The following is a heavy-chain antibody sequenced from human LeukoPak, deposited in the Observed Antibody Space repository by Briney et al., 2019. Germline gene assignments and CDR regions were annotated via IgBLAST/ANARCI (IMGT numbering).Heavy chain of an antibody. CDR1: GFTFSSYG. CDR2: ISGSGGST. Sequence: GGSLRLSCAASGFTFSSYGMSWVRQGPGKGLEWVSAISGSGGSTYYADSVKGRFTISRDNSKNTLYLQMNSLRAEDTAVYYCAKDLYSSGWYAFQHWGQGTLVTVSS. V-gene: IGHV3-23*01. D-gene: IGHD6-19*01. CDR3: AKDLYSSGWYAFQH. J-gene: IGHJ1*01.